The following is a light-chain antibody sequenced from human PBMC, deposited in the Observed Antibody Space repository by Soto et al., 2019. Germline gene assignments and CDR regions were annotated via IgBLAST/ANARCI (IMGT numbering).Light chain of an antibody. CDR2: GAS. CDR3: QQYCYWAVT. Sequence: GNRSVYPKKRDIRCFMSSQSVSSNLAWYQQKPGQAPRLLIYGASTRAAGIPARFIGSGSGTEFTLTISCLQSEDFALHYYQQYCYWAVTFGPGTKVDIK. J-gene: IGKJ3*01. V-gene: IGKV3-15*01. CDR1: QSVSSN.